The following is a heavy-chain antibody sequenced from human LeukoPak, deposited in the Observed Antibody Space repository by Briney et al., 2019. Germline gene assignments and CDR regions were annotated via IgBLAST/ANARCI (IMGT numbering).Heavy chain of an antibody. V-gene: IGHV1-2*02. J-gene: IGHJ4*02. CDR1: GYIFNGYY. Sequence: ALVKVSCKTSGYIFNGYYIQWVRHAPGQGLEWMGSINCDSGGTDYSHRFQGRVTMTRDRSITTVYMELSKLSFDDTAVYYCARGYRTGDMTIFAYWGQGTLVTVSS. CDR3: ARGYRTGDMTIFAY. CDR2: INCDSGGT. D-gene: IGHD7-27*01.